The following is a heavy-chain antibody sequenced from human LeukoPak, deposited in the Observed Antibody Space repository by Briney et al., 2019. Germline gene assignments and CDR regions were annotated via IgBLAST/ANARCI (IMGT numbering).Heavy chain of an antibody. CDR3: ARVAQSQYYYYMDV. D-gene: IGHD5-12*01. CDR1: GGSISSYY. J-gene: IGHJ6*03. Sequence: SETLSLTCTVSGGSISSYYWSWIRQPPGKGLEWIGYIYHSGSTNYNPSLKSRVTISVDTSKNQFSLKLSSVTAADTAVYYCARVAQSQYYYYMDVWGKGTTVTVSS. V-gene: IGHV4-59*01. CDR2: IYHSGST.